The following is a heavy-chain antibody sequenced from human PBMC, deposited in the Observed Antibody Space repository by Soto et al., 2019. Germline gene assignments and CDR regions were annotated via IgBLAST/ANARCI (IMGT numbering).Heavy chain of an antibody. V-gene: IGHV3-9*01. Sequence: DVQLVESGGGLVQPGRSLRLSCAASGFTFDDYAMHWVRQAPGKGLEWVSGISWNSGSIGYADSVKGRFTISRDNAKNSLYLQMNSLRAEDTALYYCAKDISTGTTTYYFDYWGQGTLVTVSS. CDR3: AKDISTGTTTYYFDY. D-gene: IGHD1-7*01. CDR2: ISWNSGSI. J-gene: IGHJ4*02. CDR1: GFTFDDYA.